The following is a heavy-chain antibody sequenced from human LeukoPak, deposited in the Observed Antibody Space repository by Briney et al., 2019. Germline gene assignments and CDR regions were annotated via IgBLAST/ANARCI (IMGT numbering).Heavy chain of an antibody. Sequence: PGGSLRLTCAASGFTFSSYAMHWVRQAPGKGLEWVAVISYDGSNKYYADSVKGRFTISRDNSKNTLYLQMNGLRAEDTAVYYCAREAYYDFWSGYYHIPVGGQGTLVTVSS. CDR3: AREAYYDFWSGYYHIPV. D-gene: IGHD3-3*01. CDR2: ISYDGSNK. J-gene: IGHJ4*02. V-gene: IGHV3-30-3*01. CDR1: GFTFSSYA.